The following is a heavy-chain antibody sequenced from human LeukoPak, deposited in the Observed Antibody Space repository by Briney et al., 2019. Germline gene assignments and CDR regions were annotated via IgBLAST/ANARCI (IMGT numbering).Heavy chain of an antibody. J-gene: IGHJ3*02. CDR3: ARSEGLAQQLLTHSTPHDI. Sequence: PGGSLRLSCAASGFTFSSYAMHWVRQAPGKGLEWVAVISYDGSNKYYADSVKGRFTISRDNSKNTLYLQMNSLRAEDTAVYYCARSEGLAQQLLTHSTPHDIWGQGTMVTVSS. CDR2: ISYDGSNK. V-gene: IGHV3-30*04. CDR1: GFTFSSYA. D-gene: IGHD6-13*01.